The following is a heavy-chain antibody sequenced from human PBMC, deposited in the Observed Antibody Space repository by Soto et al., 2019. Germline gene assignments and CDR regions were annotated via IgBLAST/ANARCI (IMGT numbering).Heavy chain of an antibody. CDR2: IKQDGREK. V-gene: IGHV3-7*01. CDR3: ARGAREWSEYYYYMDV. J-gene: IGHJ6*03. D-gene: IGHD3-3*01. Sequence: EVQLVESGGGLVQPGGSLRLSCAASGFTFSSYWMSWVRQAPGKGLEWGANIKQDGREKYYVDSVKGRFTISRDNAKNSLYLQMNSLRAEETAVYYCARGAREWSEYYYYMDVWGKGTKVTVSS. CDR1: GFTFSSYW.